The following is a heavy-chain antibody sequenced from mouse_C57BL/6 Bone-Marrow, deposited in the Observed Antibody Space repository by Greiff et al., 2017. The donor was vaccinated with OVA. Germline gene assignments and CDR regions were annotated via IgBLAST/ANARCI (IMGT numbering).Heavy chain of an antibody. CDR1: GFNIKDDY. CDR2: IDPENGDT. D-gene: IGHD2-1*01. J-gene: IGHJ3*01. V-gene: IGHV14-4*01. CDR3: TRADGNYVFAY. Sequence: VQLKQSGAELVRPGASVKLSCTASGFNIKDDYMHWVKQRPEQGLEWIGWIDPENGDTEYASKFQGKATITADTSSNTAYLQLSSLTSEDTAVYYCTRADGNYVFAYWGQGTLVTVSA.